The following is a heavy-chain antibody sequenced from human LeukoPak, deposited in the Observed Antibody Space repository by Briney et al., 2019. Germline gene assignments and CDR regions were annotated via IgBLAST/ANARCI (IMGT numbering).Heavy chain of an antibody. CDR3: ARSIGLTGGGVDV. J-gene: IGHJ6*02. CDR2: ITNSGSTI. D-gene: IGHD3-9*01. Sequence: PGGSLRLSCAASGFTFSDYNMNWVRQAPGKGLGWVSYITNSGSTIHYADSVRGRFTISRDNAKNSLYLQMNSLRAEGTAVYYCARSIGLTGGGVDVWGQGTTVTVSS. CDR1: GFTFSDYN. V-gene: IGHV3-11*01.